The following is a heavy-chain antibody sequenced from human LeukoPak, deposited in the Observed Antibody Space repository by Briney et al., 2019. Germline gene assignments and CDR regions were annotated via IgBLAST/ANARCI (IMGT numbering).Heavy chain of an antibody. CDR2: INHSGST. J-gene: IGHJ5*02. CDR3: ARRDSSSWYSWFDP. CDR1: GGSFSGYY. Sequence: PSETLSLTCAVYGGSFSGYYWSWIRQPPGKGLEWIGEINHSGSTNYNPSLKSRVTISVDTSKNQFSLKLSSVTAADTAVYYCARRDSSSWYSWFDPWGQGTLVTVSS. V-gene: IGHV4-34*01. D-gene: IGHD6-13*01.